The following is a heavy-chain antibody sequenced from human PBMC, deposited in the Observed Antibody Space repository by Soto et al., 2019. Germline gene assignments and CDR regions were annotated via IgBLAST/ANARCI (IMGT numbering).Heavy chain of an antibody. V-gene: IGHV1-69*01. Sequence: QVQVVQSGVDVRRPGSSVKVSCKASGDTFKNCVISWVRQAPGQGLEWMGGIIPLFGTTDFAQRFQGRLTITTDESTTTAYMELSRLRSEDTATYYCAAALVFGKVSVVWGQGTTVIVSS. CDR3: AAALVFGKVSVV. CDR2: IIPLFGTT. D-gene: IGHD2-8*02. CDR1: GDTFKNCV. J-gene: IGHJ6*02.